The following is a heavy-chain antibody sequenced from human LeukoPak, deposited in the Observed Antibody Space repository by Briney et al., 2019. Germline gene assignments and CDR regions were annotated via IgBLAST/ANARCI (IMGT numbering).Heavy chain of an antibody. J-gene: IGHJ5*02. CDR3: ARDRRSDSSSWYWFDP. CDR1: GGSISSGSYY. D-gene: IGHD6-13*01. Sequence: SETLSLTCTVSGGSISSGSYYWSWIRQPPGKGLEWIGYIYYSGSTYYNPSLKSRVTISVDTSKNQFSLKLSSVTAADTAVYYCARDRRSDSSSWYWFDPWGQGTLVTVSS. V-gene: IGHV4-30-4*08. CDR2: IYYSGST.